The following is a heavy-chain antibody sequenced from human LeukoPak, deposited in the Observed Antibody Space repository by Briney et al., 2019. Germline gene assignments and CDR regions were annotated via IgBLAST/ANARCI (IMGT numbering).Heavy chain of an antibody. CDR2: ISGSGGST. CDR3: AKAGPASSDYLNWFDP. CDR1: GFTFSTYA. D-gene: IGHD3-22*01. V-gene: IGHV3-23*01. Sequence: PGGSLRLSCAASGFTFSTYAMNWVRQAPGKGLEWVSVISGSGGSTYYADSVKGRFTISRDNSKNTLYLQMNSLGVEDTAVYYCAKAGPASSDYLNWFDPWGQGTLVTVSS. J-gene: IGHJ5*02.